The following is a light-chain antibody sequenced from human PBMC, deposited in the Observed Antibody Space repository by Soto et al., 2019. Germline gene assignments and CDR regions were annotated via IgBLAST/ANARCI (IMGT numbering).Light chain of an antibody. CDR1: NIGSKS. J-gene: IGLJ2*01. V-gene: IGLV3-21*04. CDR2: YDS. Sequence: SYELTQPPSVSVAPGKTARITCGGNNIGSKSVHWYQQKPGQAPVLVIYYDSDRPSGIPERFSGSNSGSTATLTISRVEAGDEADYYCQVWDSSSDHVVFGVGTKLTVL. CDR3: QVWDSSSDHVV.